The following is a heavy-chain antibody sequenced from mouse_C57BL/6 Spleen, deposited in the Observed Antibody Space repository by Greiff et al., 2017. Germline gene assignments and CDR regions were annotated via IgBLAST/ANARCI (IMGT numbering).Heavy chain of an antibody. CDR2: IRNKANGYTT. J-gene: IGHJ3*01. Sequence: DVKLVESGGGLVQPGGSLSLSCAASGFTFTAYYMSWVRQPPGKALEWLGFIRNKANGYTTEYSASVKGRFTISRDNSQSILYLQMNALRAEDSATYYCARYSGTFADWGQGTLVTVSA. D-gene: IGHD4-1*01. CDR3: ARYSGTFAD. CDR1: GFTFTAYY. V-gene: IGHV7-3*01.